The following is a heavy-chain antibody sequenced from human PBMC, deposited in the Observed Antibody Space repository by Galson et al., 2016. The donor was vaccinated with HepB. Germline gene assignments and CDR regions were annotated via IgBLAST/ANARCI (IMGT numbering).Heavy chain of an antibody. CDR1: GFTLSSYA. J-gene: IGHJ5*02. CDR2: ISWNSENI. V-gene: IGHV3-9*01. D-gene: IGHD1-26*01. CDR3: TKDRSVDIVGIINWFDP. Sequence: SLRLSCAASGFTLSSYAMHWVRQAPGKGLEWVSGISWNSENIGYADSVKGRFTISRDNAKNSLYLQMDSLRSEDTALYYCTKDRSVDIVGIINWFDPWGQGTLVTVSS.